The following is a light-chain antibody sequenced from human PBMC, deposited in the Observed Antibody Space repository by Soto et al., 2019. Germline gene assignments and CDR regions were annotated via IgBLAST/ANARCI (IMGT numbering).Light chain of an antibody. CDR2: GAS. CDR1: PSVSSDY. V-gene: IGKV3-20*01. J-gene: IGKJ1*01. CDR3: QQYGTSPRT. Sequence: EIVLTQSPDTPSVSPGERATFSCRASPSVSSDYFARYQQKPCQAPSLLIYGASSRVTGITDRFSGSVSGTEFTLTINKLEPEDFAIYYCQQYGTSPRTFGQGTKVEIK.